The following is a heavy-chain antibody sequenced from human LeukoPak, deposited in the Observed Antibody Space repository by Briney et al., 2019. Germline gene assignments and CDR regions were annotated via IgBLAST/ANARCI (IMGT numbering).Heavy chain of an antibody. J-gene: IGHJ4*02. D-gene: IGHD6-19*01. CDR1: GCRFSGYN. CDR3: AKDWAPYSSVWAFADS. CDR2: INPNSGDT. V-gene: IGHV1-2*02. Sequence: ASVKVSCKASGCRFSGYNIHWVRQAPGQGLEWMGYINPNSGDTNYAQNSQGRVTMTRDTSITTAYMELTRLRSDDTAIYSCAKDWAPYSSVWAFADSWGQGTLVTVSS.